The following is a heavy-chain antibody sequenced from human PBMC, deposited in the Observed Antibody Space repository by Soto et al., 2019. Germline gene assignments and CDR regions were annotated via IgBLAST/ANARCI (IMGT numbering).Heavy chain of an antibody. V-gene: IGHV4-34*01. CDR3: ARGRGGNSIDY. D-gene: IGHD2-21*02. CDR2: IDHSGGT. J-gene: IGHJ4*02. Sequence: WTWIRQAPGKGLEWIGEIDHSGGTNYNPSLKSRVTISVDTSKNQFSLRLMSVTAADTAVYSCARGRGGNSIDYWGQGTLVTVSS.